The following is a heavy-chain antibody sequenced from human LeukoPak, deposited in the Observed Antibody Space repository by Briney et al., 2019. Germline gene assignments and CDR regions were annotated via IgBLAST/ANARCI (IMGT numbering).Heavy chain of an antibody. CDR2: INHSGST. D-gene: IGHD4-17*01. CDR1: GGSLSGYY. Sequence: SETLSLTCAVYGGSLSGYYWSWIRQPPGKGLEWIGEINHSGSTNYNPSLKSRVTISVDTSKNQFSLKLSSVTAADTAVYYCARGVTTWNYWGQGTLVTVSS. V-gene: IGHV4-34*01. CDR3: ARGVTTWNY. J-gene: IGHJ4*02.